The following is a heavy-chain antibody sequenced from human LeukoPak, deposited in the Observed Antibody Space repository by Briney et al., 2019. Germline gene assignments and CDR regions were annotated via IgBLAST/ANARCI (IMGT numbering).Heavy chain of an antibody. CDR1: GFTFSSYE. CDR3: ARVGGSYGFLSQKPRYFQH. Sequence: GGSLRLSCAASGFTFSSYEMNWVRQAPGKGVEWVSYISSSGSTIYYADSVKGRFTISRDNAKNSLYLQMNSLRAEDTAVYYCARVGGSYGFLSQKPRYFQHWGQGTLVTVSS. J-gene: IGHJ1*01. D-gene: IGHD1-26*01. V-gene: IGHV3-48*03. CDR2: ISSSGSTI.